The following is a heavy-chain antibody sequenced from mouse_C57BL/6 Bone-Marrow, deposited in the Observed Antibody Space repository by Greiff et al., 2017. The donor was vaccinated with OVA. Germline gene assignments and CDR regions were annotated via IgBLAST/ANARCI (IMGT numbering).Heavy chain of an antibody. Sequence: EVKLVESGGGLVKPGGSLKLSCAASGFTFSSYAMSWVRQTPEKGLEWVATISDGGSYTNNPDNVKVRVNISRDNAKNNLYLQMSHLKSEDTAMYYCARGSITTVVGDYWGQGTTLTVSS. J-gene: IGHJ2*01. D-gene: IGHD1-1*01. CDR1: GFTFSSYA. V-gene: IGHV5-4*03. CDR3: ARGSITTVVGDY. CDR2: ISDGGSYT.